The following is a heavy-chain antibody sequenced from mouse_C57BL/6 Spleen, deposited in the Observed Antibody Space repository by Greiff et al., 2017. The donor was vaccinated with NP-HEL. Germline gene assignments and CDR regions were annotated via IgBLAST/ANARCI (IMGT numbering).Heavy chain of an antibody. CDR2: IDPANGNT. D-gene: IGHD1-1*01. V-gene: IGHV14-3*01. Sequence: VQLKQSVAELVRPGASVKLSCTASGFNFKNTYMHWVKQRPEQGLEWIGRIDPANGNTKYAPKFQGKATLTADTSSNTAYLQLSSLTSEVTAIYYGARSGSSPHYAMDYWGQGTSVTVSS. CDR1: GFNFKNTY. J-gene: IGHJ4*01. CDR3: ARSGSSPHYAMDY.